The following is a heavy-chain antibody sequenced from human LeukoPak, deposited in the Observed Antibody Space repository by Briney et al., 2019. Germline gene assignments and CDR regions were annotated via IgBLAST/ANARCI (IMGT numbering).Heavy chain of an antibody. CDR1: GYTFTGYY. V-gene: IGHV1-46*01. D-gene: IGHD1-26*01. CDR2: INPSGGST. Sequence: ASVKVSCKASGYTFTGYYMHWVRQAPGQGLEWMGIINPSGGSTSYAQKFQGRVTMTRDMSTSTVYMELSSLRSEDTAVYYCARDYSGSYGLDPWGQGTLVTVSS. CDR3: ARDYSGSYGLDP. J-gene: IGHJ5*02.